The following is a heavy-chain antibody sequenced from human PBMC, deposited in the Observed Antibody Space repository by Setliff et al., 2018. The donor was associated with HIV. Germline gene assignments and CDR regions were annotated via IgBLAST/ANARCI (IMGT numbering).Heavy chain of an antibody. V-gene: IGHV3-21*05. Sequence: GGSLRLSCAASGFTFSSHNMNWVRQAPGKGLEWVSYISSSSSYTNYADSVKGRFTISRDNAKNSLYLQMNSLRAEDTAVYYCARDAGGAGEYFDYWGQGTLVTVSS. D-gene: IGHD7-27*01. CDR1: GFTFSSHN. J-gene: IGHJ4*02. CDR3: ARDAGGAGEYFDY. CDR2: ISSSSSYT.